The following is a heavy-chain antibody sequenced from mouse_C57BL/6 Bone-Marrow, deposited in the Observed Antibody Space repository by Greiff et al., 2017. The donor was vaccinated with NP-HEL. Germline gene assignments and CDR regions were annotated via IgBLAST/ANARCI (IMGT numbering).Heavy chain of an antibody. CDR1: GYTFTSYW. J-gene: IGHJ4*01. V-gene: IGHV1-69*01. Sequence: VQLQQPGAELVMPGASVKLSCKASGYTFTSYWMHWVKQRPGQGLEWIGEIDPSDSYTNSNQKFKGKSTLTVDKSSSTAYMQLSSLTSEDSAVYYCARYDGFYGGYYAMDYWGQGTSVTVSS. CDR3: ARYDGFYGGYYAMDY. CDR2: IDPSDSYT. D-gene: IGHD2-3*01.